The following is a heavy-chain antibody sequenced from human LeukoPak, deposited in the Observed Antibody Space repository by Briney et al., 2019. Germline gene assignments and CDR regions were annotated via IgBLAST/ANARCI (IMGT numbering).Heavy chain of an antibody. J-gene: IGHJ4*02. CDR2: ISAYNGNT. CDR3: ARDYWYYYDSSGYYFDY. V-gene: IGHV1-18*01. D-gene: IGHD3-22*01. CDR1: GGIFSRFT. Sequence: ASVKVSCKASGGIFSRFTISWVRQAPGQGLEWMGWISAYNGNTNYAQKLQGRVTMTTDTSTSTAYMELRSLRSDDTAVYYCARDYWYYYDSSGYYFDYWGQGTLVTVSS.